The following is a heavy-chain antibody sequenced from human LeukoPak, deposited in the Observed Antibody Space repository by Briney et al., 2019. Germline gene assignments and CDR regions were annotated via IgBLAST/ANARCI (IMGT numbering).Heavy chain of an antibody. J-gene: IGHJ4*02. CDR2: INQDGSDK. CDR3: ARVNCRGGSCYSGFVY. Sequence: GGSLRLSCAASGLTFSIHWMNWVRQAPGKGLECVANINQDGSDKYYVDSVKGRFTISRDNTKNSLYLQMNSLRAEDTAVYYCARVNCRGGSCYSGFVYWGQGTLVTVSS. V-gene: IGHV3-7*01. D-gene: IGHD2-15*01. CDR1: GLTFSIHW.